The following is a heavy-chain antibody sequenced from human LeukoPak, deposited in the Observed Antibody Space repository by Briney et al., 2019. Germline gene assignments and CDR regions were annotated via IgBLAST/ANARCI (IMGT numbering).Heavy chain of an antibody. D-gene: IGHD6-13*01. CDR2: IYYSGST. Sequence: SETLSLTCTVSGGSISSSSYYWGWIRQPPGKGLEWIGSIYYSGSTYYNPSLKSRVTISVDTSKNQFSLKLSSVTAADTAVYYCARHLPMAAPSGYYGMDVRGQGTTVTVSS. J-gene: IGHJ6*02. CDR3: ARHLPMAAPSGYYGMDV. CDR1: GGSISSSSYY. V-gene: IGHV4-39*01.